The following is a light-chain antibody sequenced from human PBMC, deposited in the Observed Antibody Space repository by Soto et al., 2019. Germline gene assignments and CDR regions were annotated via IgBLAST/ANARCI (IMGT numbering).Light chain of an antibody. J-gene: IGLJ1*01. CDR2: DDK. CDR1: SSNIGGNY. V-gene: IGLV1-51*01. Sequence: QPVLPQPPPVSAAPGQKVTISCSGSSSNIGGNYVSWYQQLPGPAPKLLIYDDKRRPSGIPDRFSASTSGTSATLGITGFQTGDEADYYCGSWDSSMSAYVFGTGTKVTVL. CDR3: GSWDSSMSAYV.